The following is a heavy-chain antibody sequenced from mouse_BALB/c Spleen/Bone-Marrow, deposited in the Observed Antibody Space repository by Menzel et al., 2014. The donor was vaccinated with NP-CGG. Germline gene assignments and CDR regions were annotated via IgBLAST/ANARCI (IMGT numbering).Heavy chain of an antibody. CDR1: GYTFSSYW. J-gene: IGHJ4*01. CDR2: IXPGRGST. CDR3: ARWDTTAMDY. D-gene: IGHD1-1*01. Sequence: QVQLQQSGAELMKPGASVKMSCKATGYTFSSYWIYWVKHLAGHFLEFIGEIXPGRGSTNYNEKFKGKATFTSDTSSNTAYMQLSSLTSEDSAVYYCARWDTTAMDYWGQGTSVTVSS. V-gene: IGHV1-9*01.